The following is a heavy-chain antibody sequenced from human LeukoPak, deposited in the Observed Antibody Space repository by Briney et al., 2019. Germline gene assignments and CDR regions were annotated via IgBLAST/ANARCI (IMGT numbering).Heavy chain of an antibody. Sequence: GGSLRLSCVGSGFIFSNAWMSWVRQAPGKGLEWVARVKSKANGGTIDYAAPVKGRFTISRDDSKNTVYLQMNSLKTEDTAVYYCARDQNWNDEGGFDYWGQGTLVTVSS. CDR3: ARDQNWNDEGGFDY. V-gene: IGHV3-15*01. CDR2: VKSKANGGTI. J-gene: IGHJ4*02. D-gene: IGHD1-1*01. CDR1: GFIFSNAW.